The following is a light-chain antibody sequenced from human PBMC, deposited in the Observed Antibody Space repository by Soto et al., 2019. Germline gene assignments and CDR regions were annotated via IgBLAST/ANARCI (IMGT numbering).Light chain of an antibody. Sequence: IQLTQSPSSLSASVGDRVIMTCRASQGISSYLAWYQQKPGKAPTLLIYAASTLETGVPSRFSGSGSGTDFTLTISSLQPEDVATYYCQQLNIYPFTFGPGTKVYIK. CDR1: QGISSY. CDR3: QQLNIYPFT. J-gene: IGKJ3*01. CDR2: AAS. V-gene: IGKV1-9*01.